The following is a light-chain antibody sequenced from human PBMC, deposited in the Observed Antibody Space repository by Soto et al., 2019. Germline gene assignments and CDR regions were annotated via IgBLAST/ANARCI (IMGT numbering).Light chain of an antibody. CDR2: EVN. J-gene: IGLJ1*01. Sequence: QSALTQPASVSGSPGQSITISCTGTSSDVGGYNYVSWYQQHPGKAPKLMIYEVNKRPSGVSNRFSGSKSGDTASLTISGLQAEDEADYYCSSYTGSSTLYVFGTGTKLTVL. CDR1: SSDVGGYNY. CDR3: SSYTGSSTLYV. V-gene: IGLV2-14*01.